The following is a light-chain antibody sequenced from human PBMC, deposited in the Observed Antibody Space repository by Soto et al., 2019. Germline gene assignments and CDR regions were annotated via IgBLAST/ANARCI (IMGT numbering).Light chain of an antibody. Sequence: VLTQSPATLSLSPGERATLSCRATQSVRYDYLAWYRQIPGQPPSLLIYDASTRAPGIPDRFSGSGAGTDFTLTIGRLDPEDFAVYYCQHYGSSTAFGQGTKVDIK. CDR2: DAS. J-gene: IGKJ1*01. CDR3: QHYGSSTA. V-gene: IGKV3-20*01. CDR1: QSVRYDY.